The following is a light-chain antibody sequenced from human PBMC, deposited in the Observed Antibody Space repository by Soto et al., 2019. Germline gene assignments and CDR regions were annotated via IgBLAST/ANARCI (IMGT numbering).Light chain of an antibody. CDR1: QSLFSSSNSNNQ. V-gene: IGKV4-1*01. J-gene: IGKJ3*01. CDR2: WAT. Sequence: IVMTQSPDSLAVSLGERATINCKSSQSLFSSSNSNNQLAWYQQKPGQPPKLLIYWATTRESGVPDRFSGSGSGTDFALTISSLQAEDVAVYYCQQSYGAPFAFGPGTKVDI. CDR3: QQSYGAPFA.